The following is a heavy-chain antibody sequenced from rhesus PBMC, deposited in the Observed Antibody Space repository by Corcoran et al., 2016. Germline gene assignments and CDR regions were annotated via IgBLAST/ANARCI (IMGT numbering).Heavy chain of an antibody. Sequence: QVQLQESGPGVVKPSETLSLTCAVSGFSISSGYAWSWIRQPPGKGLEWIGYIYGSSGSTNYNPFLKNRGTISKDTSKSQFSLRLSSVTAADTAVYYCARSPPAQYYFDYWGQGVLVTVSS. CDR3: ARSPPAQYYFDY. CDR2: IYGSSGST. V-gene: IGHV4-76*01. CDR1: GFSISSGYA. J-gene: IGHJ4*01.